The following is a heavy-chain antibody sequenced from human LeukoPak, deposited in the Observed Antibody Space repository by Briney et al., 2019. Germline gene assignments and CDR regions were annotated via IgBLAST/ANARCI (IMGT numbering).Heavy chain of an antibody. CDR2: IIPILGIA. Sequence: SVKVSCKASGGTFSSYAISWVRQAPGQGLEWMGRIIPILGIANYAQKLQGRVTMTTDTSTSTAYMELRSLRSDDTAVYYCARIGTAAGTSRWFDPWGQGTLVTVSS. J-gene: IGHJ5*02. V-gene: IGHV1-69*04. CDR1: GGTFSSYA. CDR3: ARIGTAAGTSRWFDP. D-gene: IGHD6-13*01.